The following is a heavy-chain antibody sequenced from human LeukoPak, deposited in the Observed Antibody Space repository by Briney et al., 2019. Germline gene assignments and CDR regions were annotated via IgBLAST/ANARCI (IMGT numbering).Heavy chain of an antibody. J-gene: IGHJ6*02. CDR3: ARESYCSGGSCSYGMDV. CDR2: IYYSGST. V-gene: IGHV4-59*01. CDR1: GGSISSYY. D-gene: IGHD2-15*01. Sequence: PSETLSLTCTVSGGSISSYYWSWIRQPPGKGLEWIGYIYYSGSTNYNPSLKSRVTISVDTSKNQFSLKLSSVTAADTAVYYCARESYCSGGSCSYGMDVWGQGTTVTVSS.